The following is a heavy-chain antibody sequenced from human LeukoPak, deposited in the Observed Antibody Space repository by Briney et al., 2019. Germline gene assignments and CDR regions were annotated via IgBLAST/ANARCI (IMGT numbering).Heavy chain of an antibody. D-gene: IGHD3-22*01. J-gene: IGHJ4*02. CDR1: GFTFSSYG. Sequence: GRSLRLSCAASGFTFSSYGMRWVRQAPGKGLEWVAVISYDGSNKYYADSVKGRFTISRDNSKNTLYLQMNSLRAEDTAVYYCAKGSGYNFDYWGQGTLVTVSS. CDR3: AKGSGYNFDY. CDR2: ISYDGSNK. V-gene: IGHV3-30*18.